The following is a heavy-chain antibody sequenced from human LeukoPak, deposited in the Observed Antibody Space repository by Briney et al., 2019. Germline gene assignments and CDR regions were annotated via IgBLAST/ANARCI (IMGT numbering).Heavy chain of an antibody. CDR2: IYYSGST. Sequence: SQTLSLTCTVSGGSISSGDYYWSWIHQHPGKGLEWIGYIYYSGSTYYNPSLKSRVTISLDTSKNQFSLRLTSVTAADTAVYYCARFNGGSGRKGIDYWGQGTLVTVSS. D-gene: IGHD3-10*01. CDR1: GGSISSGDYY. V-gene: IGHV4-31*03. CDR3: ARFNGGSGRKGIDY. J-gene: IGHJ4*02.